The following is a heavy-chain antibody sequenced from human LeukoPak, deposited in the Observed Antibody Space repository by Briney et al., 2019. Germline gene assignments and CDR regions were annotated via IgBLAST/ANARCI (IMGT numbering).Heavy chain of an antibody. Sequence: GGSLRLSCAASGFTFSSYAMSWVRQAPGKGLEWVSAISGSGESTYYADSVKGRFTISRDNSKNTLYLQMNSLRAEDTAVYYCAKVQGIVAAYDAFDIWGQGTMVTVCS. V-gene: IGHV3-23*01. D-gene: IGHD6-13*01. CDR3: AKVQGIVAAYDAFDI. J-gene: IGHJ3*02. CDR2: ISGSGEST. CDR1: GFTFSSYA.